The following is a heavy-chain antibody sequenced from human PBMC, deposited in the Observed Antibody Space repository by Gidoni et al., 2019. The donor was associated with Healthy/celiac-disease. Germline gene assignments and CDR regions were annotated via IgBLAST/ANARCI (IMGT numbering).Heavy chain of an antibody. CDR2: IKQDGSEK. CDR3: AREPNYDYVWGSYRNEYYFDY. D-gene: IGHD3-16*02. J-gene: IGHJ4*02. V-gene: IGHV3-7*03. Sequence: EVQLVESGGGLVQPGGSLRLSCAASGFTFSSFWMSWVRQAPGKGLEWVANIKQDGSEKYYVDSVKGRFTISRDNAKNSLYLQMNSLRAEDTAVYYCAREPNYDYVWGSYRNEYYFDYWGQGTLVTVSS. CDR1: GFTFSSFW.